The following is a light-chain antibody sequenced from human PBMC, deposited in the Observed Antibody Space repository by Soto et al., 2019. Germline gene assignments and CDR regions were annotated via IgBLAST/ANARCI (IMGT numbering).Light chain of an antibody. CDR2: GAS. Sequence: EIVMTQSPATLSVSPGERATLSCRASQSVSSNLAWYQQKPGQAPSLLIYGASTRATGIPARFSGSGSGTEFTLTISSLQSEDFAVYYCQQYINWSWTFGQGNKVEIK. CDR1: QSVSSN. V-gene: IGKV3-15*01. CDR3: QQYINWSWT. J-gene: IGKJ1*01.